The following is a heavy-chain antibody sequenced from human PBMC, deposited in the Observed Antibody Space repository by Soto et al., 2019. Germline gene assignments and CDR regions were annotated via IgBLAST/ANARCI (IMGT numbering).Heavy chain of an antibody. CDR2: IYHSGST. CDR3: ATMGITMVRGVIYQP. CDR1: GGSISSGGYS. Sequence: SETLSLTCAVSGGSISSGGYSWSWIRQPPGKGLEWIGYIYHSGSTYYNPSLKSRVTISVDTSKNQFSLKLSSVTAADTAVYYCATMGITMVRGVIYQPWGQGTLVTVSS. D-gene: IGHD3-10*01. J-gene: IGHJ5*02. V-gene: IGHV4-30-2*02.